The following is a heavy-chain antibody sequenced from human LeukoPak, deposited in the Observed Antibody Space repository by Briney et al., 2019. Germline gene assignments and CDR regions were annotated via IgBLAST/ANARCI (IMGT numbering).Heavy chain of an antibody. V-gene: IGHV3-23*01. J-gene: IGHJ4*02. Sequence: GGSLRLSCAASGFTFSSYAMSWVRQAPGKGLEWVSAISGSGGSTYYADSVKGRFTISRDNSKNTLYLQMNSLRAEDTAVYYCAKDSRYVVGQYFDYWGQGTLVTVSP. CDR1: GFTFSSYA. CDR3: AKDSRYVVGQYFDY. CDR2: ISGSGGST. D-gene: IGHD1-1*01.